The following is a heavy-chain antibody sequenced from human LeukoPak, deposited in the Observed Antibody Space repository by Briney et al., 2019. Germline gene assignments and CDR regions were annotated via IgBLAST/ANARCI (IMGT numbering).Heavy chain of an antibody. V-gene: IGHV4-31*03. D-gene: IGHD3-3*01. J-gene: IGHJ6*02. CDR3: ARVEGMEWWPYYYGMDV. Sequence: SETLSLTCTVSGGSISSGGYYWSWIRQHPGKGLEWIGYIYYSGSTYYNPSLKSRVTISVDTSKNQFSLELSSVTAADTAVYYCARVEGMEWWPYYYGMDVWGQGTTVTVSS. CDR1: GGSISSGGYY. CDR2: IYYSGST.